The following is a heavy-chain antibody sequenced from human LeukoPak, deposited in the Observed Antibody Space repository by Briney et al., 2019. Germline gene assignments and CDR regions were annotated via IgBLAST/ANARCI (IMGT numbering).Heavy chain of an antibody. D-gene: IGHD1-26*01. CDR2: IYYSGSS. CDR1: GGSFSSYY. V-gene: IGHV4-59*01. Sequence: SETLSLTCAVYGGSFSSYYWSWIRQPPGKGLEWIGYIYYSGSSNYNPSLKSRVTISIDTSKNQFSLKLNSVTAADTAVYYCARGEVGATTDFDYWGQGTLVTVSS. CDR3: ARGEVGATTDFDY. J-gene: IGHJ4*02.